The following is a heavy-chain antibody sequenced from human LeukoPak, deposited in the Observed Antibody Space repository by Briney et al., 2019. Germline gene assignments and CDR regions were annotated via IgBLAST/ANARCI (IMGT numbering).Heavy chain of an antibody. V-gene: IGHV4-4*02. CDR3: ARVVVVPAANFDY. CDR2: IYYSGST. Sequence: KPSETLSLTCAVSGGSISSSNWWSWVRQPPGKGLEWIGEIYYSGSTNYNPSLKSRVTISVDKSKNQFSLKLSSVTAADTAVYYCARVVVVPAANFDYWGQGTLVTVSS. CDR1: GGSISSSNW. J-gene: IGHJ4*02. D-gene: IGHD2-2*01.